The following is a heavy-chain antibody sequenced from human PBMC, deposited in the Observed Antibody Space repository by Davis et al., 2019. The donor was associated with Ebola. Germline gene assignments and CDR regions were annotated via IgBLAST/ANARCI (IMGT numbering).Heavy chain of an antibody. Sequence: GESLKISCAASGFTFSNYALNWVRQAPGKGLEWVSSVSASGGSTNYADSVNGRFTISSDNSKNTLYLQMNSLSADDTAVYYCATCGFCVSSSGIDYRGQGTLVTVSS. CDR2: VSASGGST. CDR1: GFTFSNYA. V-gene: IGHV3-23*01. J-gene: IGHJ4*02. D-gene: IGHD6-19*01. CDR3: ATCGFCVSSSGIDY.